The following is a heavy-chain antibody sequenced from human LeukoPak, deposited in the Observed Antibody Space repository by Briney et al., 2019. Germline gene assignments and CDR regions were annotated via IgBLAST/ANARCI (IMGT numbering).Heavy chain of an antibody. CDR3: ARARVNYYDTSAVDY. CDR1: GYTFTSYY. D-gene: IGHD3-22*01. Sequence: ASVKVSCKASGYTFTSYYMHWVRQAPGQGLEWMGIINPSGGSTSYAQKFQGRVTMTTDASTTTAYMELSRLTSDDTAVYYCARARVNYYDTSAVDYWGQGTLVTVSA. V-gene: IGHV1-46*01. J-gene: IGHJ4*02. CDR2: INPSGGST.